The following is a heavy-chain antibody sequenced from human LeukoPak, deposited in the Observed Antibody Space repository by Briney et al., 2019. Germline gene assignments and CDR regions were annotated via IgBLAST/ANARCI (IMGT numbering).Heavy chain of an antibody. Sequence: GASVKVSCKASGYTFTGYYMHWVRQAPGQGLEWMGWINPNSGGTNYAQKLQGRVTMTTDTSTSTAYMELRSLRSDDTAVYYCARAEGSTVTFKYYYYYYYMDVWGKGTTVTISS. V-gene: IGHV1-2*02. J-gene: IGHJ6*03. D-gene: IGHD4-17*01. CDR3: ARAEGSTVTFKYYYYYYYMDV. CDR1: GYTFTGYY. CDR2: INPNSGGT.